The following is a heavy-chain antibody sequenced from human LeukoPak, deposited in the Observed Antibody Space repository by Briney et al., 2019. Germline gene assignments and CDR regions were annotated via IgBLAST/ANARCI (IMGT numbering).Heavy chain of an antibody. CDR3: ARWNNDWEFDF. J-gene: IGHJ4*02. CDR2: IYSGGST. D-gene: IGHD1/OR15-1a*01. CDR1: GFTVSSNY. V-gene: IGHV3-53*01. Sequence: PEGSLRLSCAASGFTVSSNYMSWVRQAPGKGLEWVSVIYSGGSTYYADSVKGRFTISRDNAKNSLSLQMNSLRAEDTAVYYCARWNNDWEFDFWGQGTLVSVSS.